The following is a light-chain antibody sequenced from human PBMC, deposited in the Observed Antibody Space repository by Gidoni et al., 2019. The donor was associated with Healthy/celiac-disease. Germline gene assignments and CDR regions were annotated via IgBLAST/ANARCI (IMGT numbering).Light chain of an antibody. Sequence: DIQMTQSPSSLSASVGDRVTITCRASQSISSYLNWYQQKPGKAPKLLIYAASSLQSGVPSRFSGSGSGTDFTLIISSLKPEDFATYYCQQSYSTPQTFGQGTKLEIK. CDR1: QSISSY. J-gene: IGKJ2*01. CDR2: AAS. CDR3: QQSYSTPQT. V-gene: IGKV1-39*01.